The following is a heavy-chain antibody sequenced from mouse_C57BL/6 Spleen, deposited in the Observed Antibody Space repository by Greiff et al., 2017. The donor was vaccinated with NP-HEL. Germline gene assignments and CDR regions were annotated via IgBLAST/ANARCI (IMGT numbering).Heavy chain of an antibody. CDR2: IDPETGGT. Sequence: VQVVESGAELVRPGASVTLSCKASGYTFTDYEMHWVKQTPVHGLEWIGAIDPETGGTAYNQKFKGKAILTADKSSSTAYMELRSLTSEDSAVYYCTRGGYSNYYFDYWGQGTTLTVSS. V-gene: IGHV1-15*01. J-gene: IGHJ2*01. CDR1: GYTFTDYE. CDR3: TRGGYSNYYFDY. D-gene: IGHD2-5*01.